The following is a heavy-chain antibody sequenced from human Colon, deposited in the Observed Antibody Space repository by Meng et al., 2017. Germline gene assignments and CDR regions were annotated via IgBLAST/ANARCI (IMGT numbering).Heavy chain of an antibody. J-gene: IGHJ5*02. V-gene: IGHV4-4*07. CDR1: GDSISSYY. CDR3: ARDKGIVAAGARWFDP. Sequence: DARPVQVKPSETLSLTCTVSGDSISSYYWSWIRPTAGKGLEWIGRIHTSGSTTYNPSLKSRVTMSVDTSKNQVSLKLTSVTAADTAVYYCARDKGIVAAGARWFDPWGQGTLVTVSS. D-gene: IGHD2-15*01. CDR2: IHTSGST.